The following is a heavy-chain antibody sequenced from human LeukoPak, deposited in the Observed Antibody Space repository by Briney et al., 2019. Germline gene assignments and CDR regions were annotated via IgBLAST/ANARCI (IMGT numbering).Heavy chain of an antibody. V-gene: IGHV3-74*01. D-gene: IGHD2-2*01. CDR1: GFTFSSYW. Sequence: GGSLRLSCAASGFTFSSYWMHWVRQAPGKGLVWVSRINSDGSSTSYADPVKGRFTISRGNAKNTLYLQVNSLRAEDTAVYYCARASRYCSSTSCYPKYWGQGTLVTVSS. CDR2: INSDGSST. J-gene: IGHJ4*02. CDR3: ARASRYCSSTSCYPKY.